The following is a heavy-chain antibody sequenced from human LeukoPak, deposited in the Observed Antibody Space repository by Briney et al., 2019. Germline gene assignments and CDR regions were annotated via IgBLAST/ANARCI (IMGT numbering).Heavy chain of an antibody. J-gene: IGHJ4*02. CDR3: ASEIVVGY. CDR2: IQYDGSNK. CDR1: GFIFRTYG. D-gene: IGHD2-15*01. V-gene: IGHV3-30*02. Sequence: GGSLRLSCAASGFIFRTYGMHWVRQAPGKGLEWVAYIQYDGSNKQYADSVKGRFSISRDNSKNTLYLQMNSLRAEDTAVYYCASEIVVGYWGQGTLVTVSS.